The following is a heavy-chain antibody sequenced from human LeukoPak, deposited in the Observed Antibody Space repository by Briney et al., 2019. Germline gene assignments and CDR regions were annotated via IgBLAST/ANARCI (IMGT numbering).Heavy chain of an antibody. CDR1: GDSVSSNSAA. V-gene: IGHV6-1*01. CDR3: ALARSEYHYGMDV. Sequence: SQTLSLTCAISGDSVSSNSAAWNWIRQSPSRGLEWLGRTYYRSKWYYEYAVSVKGRININPDPSKNQFSLQLNSVTPEDTAVYYCALARSEYHYGMDVWGQGTTVTVSS. CDR2: TYYRSKWYY. J-gene: IGHJ6*02.